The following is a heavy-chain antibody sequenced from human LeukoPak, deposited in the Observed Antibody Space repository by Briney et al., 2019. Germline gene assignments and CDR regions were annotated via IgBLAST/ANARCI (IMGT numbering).Heavy chain of an antibody. CDR2: IWYDGSNK. CDR1: GFTFSSYG. V-gene: IGHV3-33*01. CDR3: ARWVAATGFDY. Sequence: GRSLRLSCAASGFTFSSYGMKRGRHAPGKGLEWVAVIWYDGSNKYYADSVKGRFTISRDNSKNTLYLEMDSLRAEDTAVYYCARWVAATGFDYWGQGTLVTVSS. J-gene: IGHJ4*02. D-gene: IGHD2-15*01.